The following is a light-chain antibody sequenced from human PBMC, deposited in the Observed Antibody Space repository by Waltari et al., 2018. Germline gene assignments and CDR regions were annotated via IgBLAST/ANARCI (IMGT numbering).Light chain of an antibody. CDR3: GTWDSSLSGAV. J-gene: IGLJ7*01. CDR1: RSNIGNNY. V-gene: IGLV1-51*02. Sequence: QSVLTQPPSVSAAPGQRVTIPCSGGRSNIGNNYVSWYRQFPGTAPNTLIYENTERPSGIPGRFSGSKSGTSATLDITGLQAGDEADYYCGTWDSSLSGAVFGGGTHLTVL. CDR2: ENT.